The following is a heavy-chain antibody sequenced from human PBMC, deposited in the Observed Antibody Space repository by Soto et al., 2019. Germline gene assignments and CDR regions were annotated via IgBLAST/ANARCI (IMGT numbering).Heavy chain of an antibody. CDR2: IFYSGST. V-gene: IGHV4-59*08. CDR3: ARRLLGYCSSTSCPPGVGGYYYYMDV. D-gene: IGHD2-2*01. CDR1: GGSIRSFY. Sequence: PSGTLSLPCPCSGGSIRSFYWGWVRPPPGKGLGWVGDIFYSGSTNYNPSLKSRVTISVDTSKNQFSLKLSSVTAADTAVYYCARRLLGYCSSTSCPPGVGGYYYYMDVWGKGTTVTVSS. J-gene: IGHJ6*03.